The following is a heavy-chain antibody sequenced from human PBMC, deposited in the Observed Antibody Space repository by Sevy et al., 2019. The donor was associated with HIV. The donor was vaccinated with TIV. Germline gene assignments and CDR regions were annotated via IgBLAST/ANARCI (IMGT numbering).Heavy chain of an antibody. J-gene: IGHJ4*02. CDR3: VRGGGGGYSYSLDY. CDR1: GFTFSVYW. Sequence: GGSLRLSCAASGFTFSVYWMSWVRQAPGKGLEWVATMKEDGSEKYYVDSVKGRFTISRDNAKNSLYLQMNSLRAEDTGGYYCVRGGGGGYSYSLDYWGQGTLVTVSS. V-gene: IGHV3-7*01. CDR2: MKEDGSEK. D-gene: IGHD5-18*01.